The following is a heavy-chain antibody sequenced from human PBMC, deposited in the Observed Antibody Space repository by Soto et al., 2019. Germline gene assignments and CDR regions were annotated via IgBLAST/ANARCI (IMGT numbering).Heavy chain of an antibody. V-gene: IGHV5-10-1*01. CDR2: IDPSDSYT. D-gene: IGHD3-22*01. CDR1: GYSFTSYW. CDR3: ARHRRYYYDSSGYLDY. J-gene: IGHJ4*02. Sequence: GESLKISCNGSGYSFTSYWISWVRQMPGKGLEWMGRIDPSDSYTNYSPSFQGHVTISADKSISTAYLQWSSLKASDTAMYYCARHRRYYYDSSGYLDYWGQGTLVTVSS.